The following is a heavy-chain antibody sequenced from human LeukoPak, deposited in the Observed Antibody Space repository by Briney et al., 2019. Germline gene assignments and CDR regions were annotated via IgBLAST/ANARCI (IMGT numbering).Heavy chain of an antibody. CDR1: GFTFSSYA. Sequence: PGGSLRLSCAASGFTFSSYAMSWVRQAPGKGLEWVSAISGSGGSTYYADSVKGRFTISRDNSKNTLYLQMNSLRAEDTAVYYCAKDQGFGELSVDYYGMDVWGQGTTVTVSS. CDR3: AKDQGFGELSVDYYGMDV. CDR2: ISGSGGST. D-gene: IGHD3-10*01. J-gene: IGHJ6*02. V-gene: IGHV3-23*01.